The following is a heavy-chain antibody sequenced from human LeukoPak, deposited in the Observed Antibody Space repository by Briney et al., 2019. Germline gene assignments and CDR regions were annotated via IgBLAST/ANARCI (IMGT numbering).Heavy chain of an antibody. CDR1: GFTFSSYA. Sequence: PGGSLRLSCAASGFTFSSYAMHWVRQAPGKGLEWVAVISYDGSNKYYADSVKGRFTISRDNSKNTLYLQMNSLRAEDTAVYYCASRYCSGGSCPYYYYYYMDVWGKGTTVTVSS. D-gene: IGHD2-15*01. CDR3: ASRYCSGGSCPYYYYYYMDV. CDR2: ISYDGSNK. J-gene: IGHJ6*03. V-gene: IGHV3-30*04.